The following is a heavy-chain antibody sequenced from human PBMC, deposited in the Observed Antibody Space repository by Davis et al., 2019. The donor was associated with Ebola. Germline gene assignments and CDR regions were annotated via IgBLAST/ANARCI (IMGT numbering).Heavy chain of an antibody. CDR2: IYYIGGT. J-gene: IGHJ4*02. CDR3: AVYGLGTYYVY. D-gene: IGHD3-10*01. V-gene: IGHV4-59*08. Sequence: PSETLSLTCAVSGASFTGYYWSWIRQPPGKGLEWIGYIYYIGGTKYNPSLKSRVSISTDTSKNQFSLKLRSVTAADTAVYYCAVYGLGTYYVYWGQGNLVTVSS. CDR1: GASFTGYY.